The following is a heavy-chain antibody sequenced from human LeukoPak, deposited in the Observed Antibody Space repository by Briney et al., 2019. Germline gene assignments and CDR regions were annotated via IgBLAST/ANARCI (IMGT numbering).Heavy chain of an antibody. CDR1: GGSINSNTYF. Sequence: TLSLTCTVSGGSINSNTYFWNWIRPPAGKRLEWLERIEASGGTDYNPSLRSRVSISINRSSNQISLTLRSVTAADTAVYYCARYVDPYDISPHSFDIWGQGTVVTVSS. CDR2: IEASGGT. D-gene: IGHD3-22*01. CDR3: ARYVDPYDISPHSFDI. J-gene: IGHJ3*02. V-gene: IGHV4-61*02.